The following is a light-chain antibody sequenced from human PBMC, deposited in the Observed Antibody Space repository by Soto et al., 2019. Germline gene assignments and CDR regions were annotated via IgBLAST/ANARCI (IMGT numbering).Light chain of an antibody. Sequence: QSALTQPASVSGSPGQSITISCTGPINDLGSYDLVSWYQQHPGKAPKLMIYEVTKRPSGVSHRFSGSTSDNTSSLTISWLQAEDEADYYCCLYAGSRTVLFGGGTKLT. V-gene: IGLV2-23*01. J-gene: IGLJ2*01. CDR3: CLYAGSRTVL. CDR2: EVT. CDR1: INDLGSYDL.